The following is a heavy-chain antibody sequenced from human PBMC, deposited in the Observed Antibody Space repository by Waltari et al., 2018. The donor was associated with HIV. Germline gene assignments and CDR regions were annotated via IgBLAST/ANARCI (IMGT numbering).Heavy chain of an antibody. CDR2: RSYDGSNK. J-gene: IGHJ4*02. CDR1: GFTFSSYA. CDR3: ANHGDYDY. V-gene: IGHV3-30*04. Sequence: QVQLVESGGGVVQPGRSLRLSCAASGFTFSSYAMHWVRQAPGKGLEWVAVRSYDGSNKYYADSVKGRFTISRDNSKNTLYLQMNSLRAEDTAVYYCANHGDYDYWGQGTLVTVSS. D-gene: IGHD4-17*01.